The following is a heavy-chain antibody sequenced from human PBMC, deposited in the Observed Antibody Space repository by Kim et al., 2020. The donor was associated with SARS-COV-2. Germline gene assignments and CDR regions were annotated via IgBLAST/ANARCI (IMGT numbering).Heavy chain of an antibody. CDR2: ISYDGSNK. V-gene: IGHV3-30*18. D-gene: IGHD2-15*01. CDR1: GFTFSSYG. CDR3: AKPTGDTVVGY. Sequence: GGSLRLSCAASGFTFSSYGMHWVRQAPGKGLEWVAVISYDGSNKYYADSVKGRFTISRDNSKNTLYLQMNSLRAEDTAVYYCAKPTGDTVVGYWGQGTLVTVSS. J-gene: IGHJ4*02.